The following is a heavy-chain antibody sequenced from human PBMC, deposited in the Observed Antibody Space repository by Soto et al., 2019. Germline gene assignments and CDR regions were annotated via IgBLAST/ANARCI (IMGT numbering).Heavy chain of an antibody. CDR2: ISYDGSNK. Sequence: GGSLRLSCAASGFTFSSYAMHWVRQAPGKGLEWVAVISYDGSNKYYADSVKGRFTISRDNSNNTLYLQMNSLRAEDTAVYYCAREGIVVVVAATYNWFDPWGQGTLVTVSS. V-gene: IGHV3-30-3*01. CDR3: AREGIVVVVAATYNWFDP. J-gene: IGHJ5*02. D-gene: IGHD2-15*01. CDR1: GFTFSSYA.